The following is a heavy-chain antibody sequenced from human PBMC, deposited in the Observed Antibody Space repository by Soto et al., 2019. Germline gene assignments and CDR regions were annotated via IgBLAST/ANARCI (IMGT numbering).Heavy chain of an antibody. D-gene: IGHD4-17*01. J-gene: IGHJ6*02. CDR3: VREDDGGDRDYYGLDV. V-gene: IGHV4-30-4*01. Sequence: QVQLQESGPGLVRPSQTLSLTCTVSGGSISSDHYHWTWIRQTPGKGLEWIGYIHYSGSVYYNPSLQSPVTMSVDRSKNLFSLNLSSVTAADTAVYFCVREDDGGDRDYYGLDVWGQGTTVTVAS. CDR2: IHYSGSV. CDR1: GGSISSDHYH.